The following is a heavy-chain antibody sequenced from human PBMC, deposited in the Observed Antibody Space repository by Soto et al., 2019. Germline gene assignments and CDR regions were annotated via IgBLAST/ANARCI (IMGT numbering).Heavy chain of an antibody. J-gene: IGHJ6*03. CDR3: ARCPATMVRGVPKTVYYYYYMDV. V-gene: IGHV4-59*08. CDR1: GGSISSYY. Sequence: SETLSLTCTVSGGSISSYYWSWIRQPPGKGLEWIGYIYYSGSTNYNPSLKSRVTISVDTSKNQFSLKLSSVTAADTAGYYCARCPATMVRGVPKTVYYYYYMDVWGKGTTVTVSS. D-gene: IGHD3-10*01. CDR2: IYYSGST.